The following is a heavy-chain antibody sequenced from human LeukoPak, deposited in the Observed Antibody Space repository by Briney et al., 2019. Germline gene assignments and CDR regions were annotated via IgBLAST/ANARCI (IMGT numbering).Heavy chain of an antibody. D-gene: IGHD1-1*01. CDR2: ISAYNGNT. J-gene: IGHJ6*02. CDR3: ARDELERGYYYYGMDV. V-gene: IGHV1-18*04. Sequence: ASVKVSFKASGYTFTDYYMHWVRQAPGQGLEWMGWISAYNGNTNYAQKLQGRVTMTTDTSTSTAYMELRSLRSDDTAVYYCARDELERGYYYYGMDVWGQGTTVTVSS. CDR1: GYTFTDYY.